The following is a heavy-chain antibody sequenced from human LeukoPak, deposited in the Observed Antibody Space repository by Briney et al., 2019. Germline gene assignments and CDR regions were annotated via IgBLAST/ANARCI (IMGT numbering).Heavy chain of an antibody. CDR3: ARAFDI. Sequence: ASGFTFSSXAXXXVRQAPGKGVEWGSAISGSGGSTYYADSVKGWFTISRENSKNTLYLQMNSLRAEDTAVYYCARAFDIWGQGTMVTVSS. V-gene: IGHV3-23*01. J-gene: IGHJ3*02. CDR1: GFTFSSXA. CDR2: ISGSGGST.